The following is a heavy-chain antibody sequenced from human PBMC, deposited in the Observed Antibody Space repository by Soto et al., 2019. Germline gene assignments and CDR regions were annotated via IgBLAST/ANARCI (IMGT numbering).Heavy chain of an antibody. CDR3: ARVSFVSLDYYGMDV. J-gene: IGHJ6*02. CDR2: IFYTGNT. Sequence: PSETLSLTCAVSGYSVRSSKWWGWIRQPPGKGLEWIGYIFYTGNTYYNPSLKSRVTMSVDTSKNQFSLQLNSVTPEDTAVYYCARVSFVSLDYYGMDVWGQGTTVTVSS. V-gene: IGHV4-28*03. CDR1: GYSVRSSKW. D-gene: IGHD2-2*01.